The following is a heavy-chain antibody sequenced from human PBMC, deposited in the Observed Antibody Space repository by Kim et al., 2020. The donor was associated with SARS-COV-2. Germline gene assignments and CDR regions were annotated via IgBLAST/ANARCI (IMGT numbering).Heavy chain of an antibody. CDR3: AREPRTMVRELYGMDV. D-gene: IGHD3-10*01. CDR2: ISAYNGNT. V-gene: IGHV1-18*01. Sequence: ASVKVSCKASGYTFTNYDISWVRQAPGQGLEWMGWISAYNGNTNYAQKLQGRVTMTTDTSTSTAYMELRSLRSDHTAVYYCAREPRTMVRELYGMDVWGQGTTVTVSS. J-gene: IGHJ6*02. CDR1: GYTFTNYD.